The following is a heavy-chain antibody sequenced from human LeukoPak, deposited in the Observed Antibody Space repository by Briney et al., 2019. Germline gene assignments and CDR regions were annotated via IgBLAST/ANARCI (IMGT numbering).Heavy chain of an antibody. Sequence: SETLSLTCTVSGGSISISSSYWGWIRQPPGKGLEWIGSIYYSGSTYYNPSLKSRVTISVDTSKNQFSLKLSSVTAADTAVYYCVRHQYYYGAGSYYVFDSWGQGTLVTVSP. CDR1: GGSISISSSY. D-gene: IGHD3-10*01. J-gene: IGHJ5*01. CDR3: VRHQYYYGAGSYYVFDS. CDR2: IYYSGST. V-gene: IGHV4-39*01.